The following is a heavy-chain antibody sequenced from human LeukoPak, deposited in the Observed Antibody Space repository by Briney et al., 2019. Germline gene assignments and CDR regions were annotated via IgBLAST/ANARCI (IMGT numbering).Heavy chain of an antibody. D-gene: IGHD5-18*01. CDR2: INRSGST. CDR3: ARGQSRGYSYGYRSGAFDI. J-gene: IGHJ3*02. CDR1: GGSFSGYY. Sequence: SETLSLTCAVYGGSFSGYYWSWIRQPPGKGLEWIGEINRSGSTNYNPSLKSRVTISVDTSKNQFSLKLSSVTAADTAVYYCARGQSRGYSYGYRSGAFDIWGQGTMVTVSS. V-gene: IGHV4-34*01.